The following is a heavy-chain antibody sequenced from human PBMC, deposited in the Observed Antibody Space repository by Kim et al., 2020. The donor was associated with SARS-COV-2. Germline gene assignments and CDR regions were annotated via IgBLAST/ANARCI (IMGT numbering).Heavy chain of an antibody. Sequence: ASVKVSCKASGYTFTSYAMQWVRQAPGQRLEWRGWINAANGNTKYSQKFQGRVTITRDTSASTAYMVLSTLRSEDTAVYYCARGVVAAFWFDPCGQGTLV. CDR2: INAANGNT. V-gene: IGHV1-3*01. CDR1: GYTFTSYA. D-gene: IGHD2-15*01. CDR3: ARGVVAAFWFDP. J-gene: IGHJ5*02.